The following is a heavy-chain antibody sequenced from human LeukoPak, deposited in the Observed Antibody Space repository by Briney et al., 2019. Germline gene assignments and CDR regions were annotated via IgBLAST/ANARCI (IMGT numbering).Heavy chain of an antibody. CDR2: ISAYSGNT. Sequence: ASVKVSCKASGYTFTSYGISWVRQAPGQGLEWMGWISAYSGNTNYAQKLQGRVTMTTDTSTSTAYMELRSLRSDDTAVYYCARDQGPYYDFWSGYSAAYFDYWGQGTLVTVSS. CDR3: ARDQGPYYDFWSGYSAAYFDY. V-gene: IGHV1-18*01. CDR1: GYTFTSYG. J-gene: IGHJ4*02. D-gene: IGHD3-3*01.